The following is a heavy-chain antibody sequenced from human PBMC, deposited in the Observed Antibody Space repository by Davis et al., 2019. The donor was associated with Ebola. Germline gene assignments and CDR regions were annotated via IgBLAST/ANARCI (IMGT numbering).Heavy chain of an antibody. V-gene: IGHV3-30*18. Sequence: GESLKLSCAASGFTFSSYGMHWVRQAPGKGLEWVAFISYDGSNKYYADSVKGRFTISRDNSKNTLYLQMNSLRAEDTAVYYCAKSDGGPPGSWGQGTLVTVSS. J-gene: IGHJ4*02. CDR1: GFTFSSYG. CDR2: ISYDGSNK. D-gene: IGHD3-10*01. CDR3: AKSDGGPPGS.